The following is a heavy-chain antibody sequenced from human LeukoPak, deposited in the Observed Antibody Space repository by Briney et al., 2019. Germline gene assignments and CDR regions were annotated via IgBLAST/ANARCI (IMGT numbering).Heavy chain of an antibody. CDR3: ARGTSYCSSTSCSPSLGFDY. V-gene: IGHV1-8*03. CDR1: GYTFTSYD. CDR2: MNPNSGNT. D-gene: IGHD2-2*01. Sequence: ASVKVSCKASGYTFTSYDINWVRQATGQGLEWMGWMNPNSGNTGYAQKFQGRVAITRNTSISTDYMELRSLRSEDTAVYYCARGTSYCSSTSCSPSLGFDYWGQGTLVTVSS. J-gene: IGHJ4*02.